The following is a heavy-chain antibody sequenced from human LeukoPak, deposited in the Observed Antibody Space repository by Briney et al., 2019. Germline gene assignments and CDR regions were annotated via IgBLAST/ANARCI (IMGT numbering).Heavy chain of an antibody. Sequence: GGSLRLPCAASGFTFSSYAMGWVRQAPGKGLEWVSAISGSGGSTYYADSVKGRFTISRDNSKNTLYLQMNSLRAEDTAVYYCAKAGRGYSYGYRGDFDYWGQGTLVTVSS. D-gene: IGHD5-18*01. CDR1: GFTFSSYA. CDR2: ISGSGGST. J-gene: IGHJ4*02. CDR3: AKAGRGYSYGYRGDFDY. V-gene: IGHV3-23*01.